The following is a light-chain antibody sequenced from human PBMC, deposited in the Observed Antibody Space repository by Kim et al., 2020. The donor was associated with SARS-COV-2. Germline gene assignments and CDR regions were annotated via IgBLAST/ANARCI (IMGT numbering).Light chain of an antibody. CDR1: KLGDKY. Sequence: SVSPGQPASITCSGDKLGDKYACWYQQKPGQSPVLVIYQHNKRPSGIPERFSGSNSGNTATLTISGTQAMDEADYYCQAWDSSTVVFGGGTQLTVL. CDR3: QAWDSSTVV. V-gene: IGLV3-1*01. CDR2: QHN. J-gene: IGLJ2*01.